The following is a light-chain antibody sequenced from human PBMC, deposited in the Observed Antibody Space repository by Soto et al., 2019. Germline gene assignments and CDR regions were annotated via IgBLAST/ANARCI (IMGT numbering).Light chain of an antibody. Sequence: QPALTQPASVPGSPGQSITISCTGTSSDIGHYDYASWYQQHPGKAPKLMSYHVTYRPSGVSNRYSGSKSGNSASLTLSGLPAEDEADYYCGSLAASDNCVFGSGRQVTVL. CDR2: HVT. J-gene: IGLJ1*01. CDR3: GSLAASDNCV. V-gene: IGLV2-14*03. CDR1: SSDIGHYDY.